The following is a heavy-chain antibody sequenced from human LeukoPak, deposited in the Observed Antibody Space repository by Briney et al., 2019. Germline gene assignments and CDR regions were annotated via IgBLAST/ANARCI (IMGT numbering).Heavy chain of an antibody. J-gene: IGHJ4*02. CDR3: AAGGVYDLLKY. CDR1: GSTLTELS. Sequence: ASVKVSCKVHGSTLTELSMHWVRQALGKGLEWMGGFDPGDAETIYAQKFQGRVTMTEDTSTDTAYMELSSLRSEDTAVYYCAAGGVYDLLKYWGQGALVTVSS. V-gene: IGHV1-24*01. D-gene: IGHD5/OR15-5a*01. CDR2: FDPGDAET.